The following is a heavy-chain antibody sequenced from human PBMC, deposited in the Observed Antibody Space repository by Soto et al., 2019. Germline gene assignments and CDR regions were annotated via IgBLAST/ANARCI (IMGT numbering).Heavy chain of an antibody. Sequence: PSETLSLTCAVYGESFSGHIWTWIRQTPGKGLQWIGQINHSGSASYNPSLKSRVTISVHTSNSQFSLELSSVTAADTAVYYCARGLITGRHYPGGWYSTDSRGQGTQVTLSS. J-gene: IGHJ4*02. CDR3: ARGLITGRHYPGGWYSTDS. D-gene: IGHD6-19*01. CDR1: GESFSGHI. CDR2: INHSGSA. V-gene: IGHV4-34*01.